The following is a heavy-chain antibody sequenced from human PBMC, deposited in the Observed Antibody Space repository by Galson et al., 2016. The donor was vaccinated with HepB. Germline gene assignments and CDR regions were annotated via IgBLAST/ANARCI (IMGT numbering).Heavy chain of an antibody. CDR3: ARHVHYNSPPIGFDS. CDR2: MYSSGTT. V-gene: IGHV4-39*01. J-gene: IGHJ5*01. D-gene: IGHD1-14*01. Sequence: LRLSCAASGFTFSSYSLNWIRQPPGKGLEWIGSMYSSGTTYYNPSLERRVTISVDTSKNQFSLKVKYVTAADTAVYYCARHVHYNSPPIGFDSWGQGTLVTVSS. CDR1: GFTFSSYSLN.